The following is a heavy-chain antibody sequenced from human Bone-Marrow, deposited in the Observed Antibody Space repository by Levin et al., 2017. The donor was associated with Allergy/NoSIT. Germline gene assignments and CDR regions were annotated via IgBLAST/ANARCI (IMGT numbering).Heavy chain of an antibody. CDR3: TRLGSYGYSTL. D-gene: IGHD2-21*01. V-gene: IGHV4-59*01. CDR2: ISYSGST. CDR1: GGSISSDY. Sequence: SETLSLTCTVSGGSISSDYWSWMRQPPGKGLEWIGHISYSGSTNYNPSLQSRVTISVETSKTQFSLKLRSVIAADKAVYYCTRLGSYGYSTLWGQGTLVTVSS. J-gene: IGHJ4*02.